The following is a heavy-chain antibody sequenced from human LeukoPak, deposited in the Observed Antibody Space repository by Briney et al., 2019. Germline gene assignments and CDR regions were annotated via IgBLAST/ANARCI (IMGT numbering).Heavy chain of an antibody. J-gene: IGHJ4*02. D-gene: IGHD2-8*02. CDR2: IFPSGGEI. Sequence: GGSLRLSCAASGFTFSTFAMIWVRQPPGKGLEWVSSIFPSGGEIHYADSVRGRFTISRDNSKSTLSLQMNSLRAEDTVIYYCATYRQVLLPFESWGQGTLVTVSS. CDR1: GFTFSTFA. CDR3: ATYRQVLLPFES. V-gene: IGHV3-23*01.